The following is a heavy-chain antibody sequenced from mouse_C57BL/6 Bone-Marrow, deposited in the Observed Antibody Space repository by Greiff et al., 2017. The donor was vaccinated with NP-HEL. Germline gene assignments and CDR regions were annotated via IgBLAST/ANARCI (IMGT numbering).Heavy chain of an antibody. CDR2: IYPGDGDT. D-gene: IGHD1-1*01. V-gene: IGHV1-82*01. CDR3: ARPYYYGSPYYFDY. CDR1: GYAFSSSW. Sequence: QVQLKESGPELVKPGASVKISCKASGYAFSSSWMNWVKPRPGKGLEWIGRIYPGDGDTNYNGKFKGKAPLPADKSSSTAYMQLSSLTSEDSAVYFCARPYYYGSPYYFDYWGQGTTLTVSS. J-gene: IGHJ2*01.